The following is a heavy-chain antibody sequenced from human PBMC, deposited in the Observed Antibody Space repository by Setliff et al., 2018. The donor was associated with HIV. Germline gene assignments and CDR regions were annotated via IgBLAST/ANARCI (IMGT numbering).Heavy chain of an antibody. V-gene: IGHV3-30*02. CDR3: AKGKDYGNSYFDY. CDR2: IWYDGTNK. CDR1: GFTFNNYG. J-gene: IGHJ4*02. Sequence: PGGSLRLSCAASGFTFNNYGMHWVRQAPGKGLEWVAVIWYDGTNKYYADSVKGRFTISRDSSKNTLFLQMNSLRTEDTAVYYCAKGKDYGNSYFDYWGQGTLVTVSS. D-gene: IGHD3-10*01.